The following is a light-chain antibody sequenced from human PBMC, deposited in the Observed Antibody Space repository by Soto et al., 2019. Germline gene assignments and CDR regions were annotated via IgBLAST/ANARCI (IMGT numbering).Light chain of an antibody. CDR3: QHNDKLPYT. CDR2: DAS. V-gene: IGKV1-33*01. Sequence: DIQMTQSPSSLSASVGDRVTITCQASQDISNYLTWYQQKPGKAPKLLIYDASNLETGVPSRFSGSASGTHFTFTKSSLSPEDIATYYCQHNDKLPYTLGEGTKMDIK. J-gene: IGKJ2*01. CDR1: QDISNY.